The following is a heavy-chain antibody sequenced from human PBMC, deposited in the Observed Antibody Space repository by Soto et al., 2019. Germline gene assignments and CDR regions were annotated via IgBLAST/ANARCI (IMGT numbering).Heavy chain of an antibody. V-gene: IGHV1-69*13. D-gene: IGHD3-3*01. Sequence: SVKVSCKASGGTFSSYAISWVRQAPGQGLEWMGGIIPIFGTANYAQKFQGRVTITADESTSTAYMELSSLRSEDTAVYYCARGGGGDDFWSGYYYYYYGMDVWGQGTTVTVSS. J-gene: IGHJ6*02. CDR3: ARGGGGDDFWSGYYYYYYGMDV. CDR1: GGTFSSYA. CDR2: IIPIFGTA.